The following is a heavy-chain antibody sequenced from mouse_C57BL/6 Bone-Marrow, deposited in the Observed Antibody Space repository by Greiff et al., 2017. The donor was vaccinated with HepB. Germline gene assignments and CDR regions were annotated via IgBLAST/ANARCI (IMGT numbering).Heavy chain of an antibody. V-gene: IGHV1-56*01. J-gene: IGHJ3*01. CDR3: AGGGAGNYGFAY. CDR2: IFPGSGST. D-gene: IGHD2-1*01. Sequence: QVQLQQSGPELVRPGASVKISCKAPGYTFTSHWMQWVRQRPGQGLEWIGEIFPGSGSTYYNEKFKGKATLTVDTASSTADMQLSSLTSEDSAVYFCAGGGAGNYGFAYWGQGTLVTVSA. CDR1: GYTFTSHW.